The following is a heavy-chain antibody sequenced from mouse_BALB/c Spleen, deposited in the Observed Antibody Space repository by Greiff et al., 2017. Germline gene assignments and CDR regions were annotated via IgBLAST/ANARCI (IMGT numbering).Heavy chain of an antibody. D-gene: IGHD1-1*01. V-gene: IGHV1-5*01. CDR2: IYPGNSDT. CDR3: TREGAVLREYFAY. CDR1: GYTFTSYW. J-gene: IGHJ3*01. Sequence: VQLQQSGTVLARPGASVKMSCKASGYTFTSYWMHWVKQRPGQGLEWIGAIYPGNSDTSYNQKFKGKAKLTAVTSTSTAYMELSSLTNEDSAVYYCTREGAVLREYFAYWGQGTLVTVSA.